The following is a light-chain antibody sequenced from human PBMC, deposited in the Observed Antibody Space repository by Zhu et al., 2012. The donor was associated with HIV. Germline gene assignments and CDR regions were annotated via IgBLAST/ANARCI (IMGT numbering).Light chain of an antibody. V-gene: IGKV3-11*01. CDR2: DAS. CDR3: QQRRNWPLT. CDR1: QSVSSF. J-gene: IGKJ4*01. Sequence: IVLTQSPGTLSLSPGERATVSCRASQSVSSFLAWYQQKPGRAPRLLIYDASKRARGIPARFSGSGSGTDFTLTITNLEPEDFALYYCQQRRNWPLTFGGGTKVEIK.